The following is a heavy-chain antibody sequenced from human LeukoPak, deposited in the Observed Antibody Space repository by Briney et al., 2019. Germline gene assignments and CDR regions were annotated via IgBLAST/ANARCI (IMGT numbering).Heavy chain of an antibody. Sequence: SGGSLRLSCAVSGLTFSRYAMSWVRQAPGKGLEWVSSISSSSSYIYYADSVKGRFTISRDNAKNSLYLQMNSLRAEDTAVYYCASDYSSSWYRKDYWGQGTLVTVSS. J-gene: IGHJ4*02. CDR2: ISSSSSYI. D-gene: IGHD6-13*01. CDR3: ASDYSSSWYRKDY. CDR1: GLTFSRYA. V-gene: IGHV3-21*01.